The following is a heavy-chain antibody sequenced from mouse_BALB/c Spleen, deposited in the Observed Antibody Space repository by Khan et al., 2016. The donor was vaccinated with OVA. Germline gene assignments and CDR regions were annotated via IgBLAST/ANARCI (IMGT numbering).Heavy chain of an antibody. D-gene: IGHD1-1*01. J-gene: IGHJ4*01. V-gene: IGHV3-2*02. CDR2: ISYSGST. CDR1: GYSITTNYA. CDR3: ARTNYYGYAVDY. Sequence: VQLQQSGPGLVKPSQSLSLTCTVTGYSITTNYAWDWIRQFPGNKLEWMGYISYSGSTSYNPSLKSRISITRDTSKNQFFLQLNSVTTEDTATYYCARTNYYGYAVDYGGQGTSVTVSS.